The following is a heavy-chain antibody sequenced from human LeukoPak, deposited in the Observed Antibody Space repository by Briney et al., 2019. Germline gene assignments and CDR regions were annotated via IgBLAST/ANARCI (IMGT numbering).Heavy chain of an antibody. Sequence: GGSLRLSCAASGFTFSSYSMNWVRQAPGKGLEWVSYISSSSSTIYYADSVKGRFTISRDNAKNSLYLQMNSLRAEDTAVYYCARALIAARPDYWGQGTLVTVSS. J-gene: IGHJ4*02. V-gene: IGHV3-48*01. CDR3: ARALIAARPDY. CDR1: GFTFSSYS. CDR2: ISSSSSTI. D-gene: IGHD6-6*01.